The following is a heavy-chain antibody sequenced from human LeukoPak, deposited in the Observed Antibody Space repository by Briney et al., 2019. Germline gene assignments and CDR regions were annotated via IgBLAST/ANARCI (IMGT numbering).Heavy chain of an antibody. CDR1: GGSISSYS. V-gene: IGHV4-4*07. Sequence: SETLSLTCTVSGGSISSYSWSWIRQPAGKGLEWIGRMYSSGSTNYNPSLKSRVTMSVDTSKNQFSLKLSSVTAADTAVYYRARWSSGSYYYVDYWGQGTLVTVSS. CDR3: ARWSSGSYYYVDY. CDR2: MYSSGST. J-gene: IGHJ4*02. D-gene: IGHD3-22*01.